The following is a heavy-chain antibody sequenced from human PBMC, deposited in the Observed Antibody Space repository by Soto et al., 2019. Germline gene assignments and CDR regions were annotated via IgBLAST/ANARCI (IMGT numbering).Heavy chain of an antibody. D-gene: IGHD3-3*01. J-gene: IGHJ5*02. CDR1: GGSFSGYY. CDR2: IDHSGYT. V-gene: IGHV4-34*01. Sequence: SETLSLTCAGYGGSFSGYYWNWIRQPPGKGLEWIGEIDHSGYTNYNPSLKSQVTISVDTSKNQFSLRLTSVTAADTAVYYCARVRDWFDPWGQGTLVTVSS. CDR3: ARVRDWFDP.